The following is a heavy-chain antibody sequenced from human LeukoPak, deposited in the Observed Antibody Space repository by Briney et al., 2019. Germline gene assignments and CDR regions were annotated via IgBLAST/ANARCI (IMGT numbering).Heavy chain of an antibody. CDR3: ARCGAVAGEFDY. D-gene: IGHD6-19*01. J-gene: IGHJ4*02. CDR2: IYYSGST. CDR1: GGSISSYY. Sequence: SETLSLTCTVSGGSISSYYWSWIRQPPGKGLEWIGYIYYSGSTNYNPSLKSRVTISVDTSKNQLSLKLSSVTAADTAVYYCARCGAVAGEFDYWGQGTLVTVSS. V-gene: IGHV4-59*08.